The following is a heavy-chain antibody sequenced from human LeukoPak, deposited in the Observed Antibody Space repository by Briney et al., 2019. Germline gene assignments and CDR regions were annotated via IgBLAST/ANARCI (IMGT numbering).Heavy chain of an antibody. V-gene: IGHV4-34*01. CDR2: INHSGST. D-gene: IGHD2-2*01. CDR1: GGSFSGHY. Sequence: SETLSLTCAVYGGSFSGHYWSWIRQPLGKGLEWIGEINHSGSTNYNPSLKSRVTISVDTSKNQFSLKLSSVTAADTAVYYCAREGPIDIVVVPAAIPDAFDIWGQGTMVTVSS. CDR3: AREGPIDIVVVPAAIPDAFDI. J-gene: IGHJ3*02.